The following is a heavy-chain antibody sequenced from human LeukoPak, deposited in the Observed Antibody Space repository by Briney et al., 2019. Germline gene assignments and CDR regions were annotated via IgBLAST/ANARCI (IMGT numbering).Heavy chain of an antibody. CDR3: ARAPYYYDSSGYYYVGYFDY. CDR1: GGSISSYY. D-gene: IGHD3-22*01. Sequence: SETLSLTCTVSGGSISSYYWSWIRQPPGKGLEWIGYIYYSGSTNYNPSLKSRVTISVDTSKNQFSLKLSSVTAADTAVYYCARAPYYYDSSGYYYVGYFDYWGQGTLVTVSS. J-gene: IGHJ4*02. V-gene: IGHV4-59*08. CDR2: IYYSGST.